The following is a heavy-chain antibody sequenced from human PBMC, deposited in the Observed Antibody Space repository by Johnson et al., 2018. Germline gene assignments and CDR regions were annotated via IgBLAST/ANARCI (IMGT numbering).Heavy chain of an antibody. V-gene: IGHV3-21*01. CDR2: ITSSSSYI. D-gene: IGHD4-17*01. J-gene: IGHJ1*01. CDR1: GFTFSSYS. Sequence: VQLVQSGGGVVQPGRSLRLSCAASGFTFSSYSMNWVRQAPGKGLEWVSSITSSSSYIYNADSMKGRFTLSRDNAKNSLHLQMNSLRAEDTAVYYCARSQSAYYGDYVGAEYFQHWGQGTLVTVSS. CDR3: ARSQSAYYGDYVGAEYFQH.